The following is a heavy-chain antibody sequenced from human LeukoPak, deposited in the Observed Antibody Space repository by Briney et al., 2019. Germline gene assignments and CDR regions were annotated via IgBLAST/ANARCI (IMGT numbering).Heavy chain of an antibody. J-gene: IGHJ3*02. CDR3: ARGYYDSSGYSDAFDI. CDR1: GFTFSNYA. Sequence: GGSLRLSCAASGFTFSNYAMTWVRQAPGKGLEWVSGISGSGGSTYYADSVKGRFTISRDNAKNSLYLQMNSLRAEDTAVYYCARGYYDSSGYSDAFDIWGQGTMVTVSS. V-gene: IGHV3-23*01. CDR2: ISGSGGST. D-gene: IGHD3-22*01.